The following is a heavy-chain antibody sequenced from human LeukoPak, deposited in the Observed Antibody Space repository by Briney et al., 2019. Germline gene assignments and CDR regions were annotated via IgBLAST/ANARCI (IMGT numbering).Heavy chain of an antibody. Sequence: GGSLRLSCAASGFTFSSYGMHWVRQAPGKGLEWVAVISYDGSNKYYADSVKGRFTISRDNAKNSLYLQMNSLRAEDTAVYYCARLVYGGNPGAWGQGTLVTVSS. V-gene: IGHV3-30*03. D-gene: IGHD4-23*01. J-gene: IGHJ5*02. CDR1: GFTFSSYG. CDR3: ARLVYGGNPGA. CDR2: ISYDGSNK.